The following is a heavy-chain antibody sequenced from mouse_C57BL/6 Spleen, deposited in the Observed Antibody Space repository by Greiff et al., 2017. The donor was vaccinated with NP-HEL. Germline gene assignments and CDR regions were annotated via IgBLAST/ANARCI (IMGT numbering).Heavy chain of an antibody. CDR1: GYTFTSYW. CDR2: IDPSDSYT. J-gene: IGHJ2*01. CDR3: ARGALDYFDY. Sequence: VQLQQSGAELVMPGASVKLSCKASGYTFTSYWMHWVKQRPGQGLEWIGEIDPSDSYTNYNQKFKGKSTLTVDKSSSTAYMQLSSLTSEDSAVYYRARGALDYFDYWGQGTTLTVSS. D-gene: IGHD3-1*01. V-gene: IGHV1-69*01.